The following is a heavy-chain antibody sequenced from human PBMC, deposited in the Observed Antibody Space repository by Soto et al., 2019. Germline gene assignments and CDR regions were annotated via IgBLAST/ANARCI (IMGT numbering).Heavy chain of an antibody. V-gene: IGHV3-72*01. D-gene: IGHD2-8*01. CDR3: AKISTKSYFDA. CDR1: GFTFSDHY. CDR2: IRKKTNSYTT. J-gene: IGHJ4*02. Sequence: PGGSLRLSCAASGFTFSDHYMDWVRQAPGKGLEWVGRIRKKTNSYTTEYAASVKGRFTISRDDSRNSLYLQMNSLKTEDTAVYFCAKISTKSYFDAWGQGTLVTVSS.